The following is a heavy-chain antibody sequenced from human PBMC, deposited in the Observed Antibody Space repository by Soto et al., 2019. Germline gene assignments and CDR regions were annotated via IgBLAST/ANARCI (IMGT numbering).Heavy chain of an antibody. CDR3: ARRGSGTSPNFDY. J-gene: IGHJ4*02. CDR2: IRSRSSTI. Sequence: PGWSLRLSCATSGFTFSADTMNWVRQAPGKGLEWSSYIRSRSSTIFYADSVKGRCTISRDNAKNSLDLPMTSPTEEDRAVYYCARRGSGTSPNFDYWGQGTLVTVSS. V-gene: IGHV3-48*02. CDR1: GFTFSADT. D-gene: IGHD1-26*01.